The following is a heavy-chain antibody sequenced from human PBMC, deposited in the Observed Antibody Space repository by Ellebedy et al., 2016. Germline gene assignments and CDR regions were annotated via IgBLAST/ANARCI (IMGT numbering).Heavy chain of an antibody. Sequence: GESLKISXAASGFTFSSYAMHWVRQAPGKGLEWVAVILYDGSNKYYADSVKGRFTISRDNSKNTLYLQMNSLRAEDTAVYYCASDIVVVPAAKVVSDYWGQGTLVTVSS. V-gene: IGHV3-30-3*01. CDR1: GFTFSSYA. CDR3: ASDIVVVPAAKVVSDY. CDR2: ILYDGSNK. D-gene: IGHD2-2*01. J-gene: IGHJ4*02.